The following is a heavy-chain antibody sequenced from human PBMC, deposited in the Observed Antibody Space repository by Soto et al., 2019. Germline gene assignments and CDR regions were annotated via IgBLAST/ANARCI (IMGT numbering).Heavy chain of an antibody. D-gene: IGHD4-4*01. CDR3: ARDRWSTAKQYYYYGMDV. V-gene: IGHV3-30-3*01. Sequence: GGSLRLSCAASGFTFSSYAMHWVRQAPGKGLEWVAVISYDGSNKYYADSVKGRFTISRDNSKNTLYLQMNSLRAEDTAVYYCARDRWSTAKQYYYYGMDVWGQGTTVTVSS. CDR2: ISYDGSNK. CDR1: GFTFSSYA. J-gene: IGHJ6*02.